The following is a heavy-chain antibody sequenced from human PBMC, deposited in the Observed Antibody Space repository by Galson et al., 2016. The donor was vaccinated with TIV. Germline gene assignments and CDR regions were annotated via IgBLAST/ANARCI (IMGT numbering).Heavy chain of an antibody. Sequence: SVKVSCKASGYSFLGYGMTWVRQAPGRGLEWLGWISAYNGDIKSARKFQGRVTMTTDTSTNTAYMELRSLGSDDTAVYYCATELYCSSISCYYYYGLDVWGHGTTVTVSS. J-gene: IGHJ6*02. D-gene: IGHD2-2*01. CDR1: GYSFLGYG. CDR3: ATELYCSSISCYYYYGLDV. CDR2: ISAYNGDI. V-gene: IGHV1-18*04.